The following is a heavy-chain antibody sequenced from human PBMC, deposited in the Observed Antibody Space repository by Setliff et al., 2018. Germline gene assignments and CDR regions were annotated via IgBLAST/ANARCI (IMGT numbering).Heavy chain of an antibody. CDR3: AHRRGDYYDSSGYYYDY. CDR1: GFSLSTSGVG. Sequence: GSGPTLVNPTPTLTLTCTFSGFSLSTSGVGVGWIRRPPGKALEWLALIYWDDDKRYSPSLKSRLTITKDTSKNQVVLTMTNMDPVDTATYYCAHRRGDYYDSSGYYYDYWGQGTLVTVSS. V-gene: IGHV2-5*02. CDR2: IYWDDDK. D-gene: IGHD3-22*01. J-gene: IGHJ4*02.